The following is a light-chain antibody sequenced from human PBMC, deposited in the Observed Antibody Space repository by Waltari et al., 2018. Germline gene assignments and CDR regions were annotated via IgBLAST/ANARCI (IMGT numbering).Light chain of an antibody. CDR2: AAS. J-gene: IGKJ1*01. V-gene: IGKV3-20*01. CDR1: QSVSKY. CDR3: QNHERLPAT. Sequence: IVLTQSPGTLSLSPGERPTLSCRASQSVSKYLAWYQQRPGQAPRLLIYAASTRATGIPDRFSGSGFGTDFSLTISRLEPEDFAVYYCQNHERLPATFGQGTKVEIK.